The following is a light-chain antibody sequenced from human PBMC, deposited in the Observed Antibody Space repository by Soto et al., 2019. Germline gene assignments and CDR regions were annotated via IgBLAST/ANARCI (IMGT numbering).Light chain of an antibody. CDR3: SSYTGSSTFV. CDR2: DVN. V-gene: IGLV2-14*01. Sequence: QSVLTQPASVSGSPGQSITISCTGTSSDVGGYNYVSWYQQLPGKAPKLMIYDVNNRPSGVSNRFSGSKSGNTASLTISGLQADDEADYYCSSYTGSSTFVFGTGTKLTVL. CDR1: SSDVGGYNY. J-gene: IGLJ1*01.